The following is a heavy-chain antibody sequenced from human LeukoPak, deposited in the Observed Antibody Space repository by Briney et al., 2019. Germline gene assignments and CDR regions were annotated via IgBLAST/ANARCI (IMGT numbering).Heavy chain of an antibody. CDR3: VKDSSVAATSGFDY. J-gene: IGHJ4*02. CDR2: ISWDGGES. V-gene: IGHV3-43D*03. CDR1: GFTFDDYT. D-gene: IGHD2-15*01. Sequence: PGGSLRLSCAASGFTFDDYTMHWVRQRPGKGLEWVSLISWDGGESYYADSVKGRFTISRDNSNKSLYLQMHSLRADDTALYYCVKDSSVAATSGFDYWGQGTLVTVPS.